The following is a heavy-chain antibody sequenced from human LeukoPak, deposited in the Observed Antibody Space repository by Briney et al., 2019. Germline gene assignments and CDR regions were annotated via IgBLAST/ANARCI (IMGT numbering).Heavy chain of an antibody. D-gene: IGHD3-3*01. V-gene: IGHV4-4*07. CDR1: GGSISSYY. CDR3: ARDATIFGVVIETYYFDY. Sequence: SETLSLTCTVSGGSISSYYWSWIRQPAGKGLEWIGRIYTSGSTNYNPSLKSRVTMSVGTSKNQFSLKLSSVTAADTAVYYCARDATIFGVVIETYYFDYWGQGTLVTVSS. J-gene: IGHJ4*02. CDR2: IYTSGST.